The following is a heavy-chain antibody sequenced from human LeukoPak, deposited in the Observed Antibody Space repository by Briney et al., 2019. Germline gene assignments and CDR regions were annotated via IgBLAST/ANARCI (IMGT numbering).Heavy chain of an antibody. CDR2: ISYDGSKK. V-gene: IGHV3-30-3*01. CDR3: ARVGGSSSVGNY. CDR1: GFTFSSYA. Sequence: GGSLRLSCAASGFTFSSYAMHWVRQAPGKGLEWVAVISYDGSKKYYADSVKGRFTISRDNSKNTLYLQMNSLRAEDTAVYYCARVGGSSSVGNYWGQGTLVTVSS. D-gene: IGHD6-6*01. J-gene: IGHJ4*02.